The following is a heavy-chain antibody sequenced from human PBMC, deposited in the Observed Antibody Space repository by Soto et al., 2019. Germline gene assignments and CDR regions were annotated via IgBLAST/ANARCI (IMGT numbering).Heavy chain of an antibody. Sequence: GASVKVSCKASGYTFTSYDINWVRQATGQGLEWMGWMNPNSGNTGYAQKFQGRVTMTRNTSISTAYMELSSLRSEDTAVYYCAIVYSSGWYLISIIAYCGQGTLVTGSS. J-gene: IGHJ4*02. D-gene: IGHD6-19*01. CDR2: MNPNSGNT. CDR3: AIVYSSGWYLISIIAY. CDR1: GYTFTSYD. V-gene: IGHV1-8*01.